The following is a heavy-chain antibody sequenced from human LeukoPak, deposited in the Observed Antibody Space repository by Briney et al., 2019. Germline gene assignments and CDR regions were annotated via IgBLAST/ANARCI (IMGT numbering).Heavy chain of an antibody. CDR3: AKPPTPWYNWNPVAFDI. CDR2: IRNDGNKK. D-gene: IGHD1-20*01. V-gene: IGHV3-30*02. J-gene: IGHJ3*02. Sequence: GGSLRLSCAASGFTFSSYGMHWVRQAPGKGLDRVAFIRNDGNKKNYAESVKGRFPISRDNSKNTLYLQMNSLRAEDMALYYCAKPPTPWYNWNPVAFDIWGQGTMVTVSS. CDR1: GFTFSSYG.